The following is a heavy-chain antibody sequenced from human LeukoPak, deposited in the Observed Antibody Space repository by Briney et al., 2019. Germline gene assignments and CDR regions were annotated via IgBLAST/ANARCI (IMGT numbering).Heavy chain of an antibody. CDR1: GYTFSSYG. D-gene: IGHD3-22*01. V-gene: IGHV1-18*01. CDR3: ARDYYDSSGYYRGGDYFDY. Sequence: ASVKVSCTASGYTFSSYGISWVRQAPGQGLEWMGWISAYNGNTNYAQKLQGRVTMTTDTSTSTAYMELRSLRSDDTAVYYCARDYYDSSGYYRGGDYFDYWGQGTLVTVSS. CDR2: ISAYNGNT. J-gene: IGHJ4*02.